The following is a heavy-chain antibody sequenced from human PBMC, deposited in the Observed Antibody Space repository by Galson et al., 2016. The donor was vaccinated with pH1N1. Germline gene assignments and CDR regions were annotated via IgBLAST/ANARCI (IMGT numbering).Heavy chain of an antibody. CDR1: GGSISDYY. CDR2: ISSSGST. D-gene: IGHD3-3*01. Sequence: ETLSLTCTVSGGSISDYYLNWIRQPAGRGLEYIGRISSSGSTNYNPSLKSRVTTSVDRSKNQFSLKLTSVTAADTAIYYCARHQSGVGGIPFAFDSWGQGTLVTVSS. CDR3: ARHQSGVGGIPFAFDS. V-gene: IGHV4-4*07. J-gene: IGHJ4*02.